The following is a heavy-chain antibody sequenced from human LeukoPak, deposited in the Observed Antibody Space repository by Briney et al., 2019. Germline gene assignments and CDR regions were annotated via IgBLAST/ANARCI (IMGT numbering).Heavy chain of an antibody. V-gene: IGHV4-4*02. CDR1: GGSISSSNW. CDR2: IYHSGST. J-gene: IGHJ5*02. D-gene: IGHD3-10*01. CDR3: AREQNYYGSGNWFDP. Sequence: SGTLSLTCAVSGGSISSSNWWSWVRQPPGKGLEWIGEIYHSGSTNYNPSLKSRVTISVDKSKNQFSLKLSSVTAADTAVYYCAREQNYYGSGNWFDPWGQGTLVTVSS.